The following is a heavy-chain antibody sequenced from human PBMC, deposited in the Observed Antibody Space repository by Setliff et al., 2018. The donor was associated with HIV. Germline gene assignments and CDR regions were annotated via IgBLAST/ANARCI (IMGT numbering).Heavy chain of an antibody. D-gene: IGHD1-26*01. CDR1: GFTFSSYA. J-gene: IGHJ4*02. CDR2: ISGSGGST. V-gene: IGHV3-23*01. Sequence: GGSLRLSCTVSGFTFSSYAMSWVRQAPGKGLEWVSAISGSGGSTYYADSVKGRFTISRDNSKNTLYLQMNSLRAEDTAVYYCAKEGVAGSTRFDYWGQGALVTVSS. CDR3: AKEGVAGSTRFDY.